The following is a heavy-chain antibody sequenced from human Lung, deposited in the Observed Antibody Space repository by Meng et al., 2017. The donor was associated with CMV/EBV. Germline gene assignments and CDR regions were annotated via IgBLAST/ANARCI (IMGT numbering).Heavy chain of an antibody. J-gene: IGHJ4*02. CDR3: ASGTPGRSYCDY. V-gene: IGHV1-18*01. CDR2: FVNYVDT. Sequence: QAQLVQPGCVLKKAGASVKASANASGYTFGSYGICWVRQAPGQGLEWMGWFVNYVDTYPAPKFQGRVTMTTDTHTNTAFMELRSLTSDDTAVYYCASGTPGRSYCDYWGQGTLVTVSS. D-gene: IGHD2-15*01. CDR1: GYTFGSYG.